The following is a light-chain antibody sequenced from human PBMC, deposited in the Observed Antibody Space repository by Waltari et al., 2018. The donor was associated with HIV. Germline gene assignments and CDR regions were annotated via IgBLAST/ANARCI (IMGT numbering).Light chain of an antibody. J-gene: IGKJ4*01. V-gene: IGKV4-1*01. CDR1: RTILFPSNSKNY. Sequence: DIVMTQSPDSLALSLGERATINCTSSRTILFPSNSKNYLAWTQQKPGQSPKLLIYWASTRESGVPDRFSGGGSGTNFTLTISSLQTEDVAVCYCQQYFSSPLTFGGGTRVEIK. CDR2: WAS. CDR3: QQYFSSPLT.